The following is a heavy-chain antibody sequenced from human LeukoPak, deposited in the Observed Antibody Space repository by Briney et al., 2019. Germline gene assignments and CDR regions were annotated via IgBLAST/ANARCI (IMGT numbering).Heavy chain of an antibody. CDR2: IYYTGNT. CDR1: GISISSSNSY. CDR3: ARQTGSGLFILP. D-gene: IGHD3/OR15-3a*01. V-gene: IGHV4-39*01. J-gene: IGHJ4*02. Sequence: SETLSLTCTVSGISISSSNSYWGWIRQPPGKGLEWIGSIYYTGNTYYNASLKSRVTISIDTSKNQISLRLTSVTAADTAMYYCARQTGSGLFILPGGQGTLVTVSS.